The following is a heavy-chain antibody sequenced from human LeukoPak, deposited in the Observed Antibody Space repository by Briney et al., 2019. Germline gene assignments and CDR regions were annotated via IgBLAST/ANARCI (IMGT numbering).Heavy chain of an antibody. CDR3: ARGRGWIFDY. V-gene: IGHV3-7*01. CDR1: GFSVSNYF. J-gene: IGHJ4*01. Sequence: GGSLGLSCAASGFSVSNYFMAWVRQAPGKGLEWVAVINKDVTEKFYVGSVRGRFTISRDNARNSVFLQMNGLRADDTGMYYCARGRGWIFDYWGQGTLLTVSS. CDR2: INKDVTEK. D-gene: IGHD6-19*01.